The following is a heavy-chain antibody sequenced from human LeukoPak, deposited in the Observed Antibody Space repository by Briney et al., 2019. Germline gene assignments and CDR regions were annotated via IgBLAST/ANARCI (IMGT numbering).Heavy chain of an antibody. Sequence: SETLSLTCTVSGYSISSGYYWGWIRQPAGKGLEWIGEVYHSGSTNYSPSLKSRVTLSVDKSKNQFSLRLSSVTAADTAVYYCAGAYCGGDCYSGRTFDIWGQGTMVTVSS. CDR3: AGAYCGGDCYSGRTFDI. J-gene: IGHJ3*02. V-gene: IGHV4-38-2*02. CDR2: VYHSGST. CDR1: GYSISSGYY. D-gene: IGHD2-21*02.